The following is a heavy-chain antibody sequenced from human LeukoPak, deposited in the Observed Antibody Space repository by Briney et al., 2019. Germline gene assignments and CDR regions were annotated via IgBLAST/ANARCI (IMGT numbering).Heavy chain of an antibody. D-gene: IGHD6-19*01. CDR2: TYYRSKWYN. CDR3: ARGLSGYLEY. J-gene: IGHJ4*02. CDR1: GAISSANSAP. V-gene: IGHV6-1*01. Sequence: PSQTLSLTCASSGAISSANSAPWTWIRQSPSRGLEWLGRTYYRSKWYNAYAVSVKSRITINPDTSKNQFSLQLNSVTPEDTAVYYFARGLSGYLEYWGQGTLVTVSS.